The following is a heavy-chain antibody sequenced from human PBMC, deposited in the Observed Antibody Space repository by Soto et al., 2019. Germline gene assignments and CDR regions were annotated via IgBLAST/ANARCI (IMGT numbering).Heavy chain of an antibody. D-gene: IGHD5-18*01. CDR1: GGSISSSSYY. Sequence: PSETLSLTCTASGGSISSSSYYWGWIRQPPGKGLEWIGSIYYSGSTYYNPSLKSRVTISVDTSKNQFSLKLSSVTAADTAVYYCARHFRSDSYRPPYYIDYWCPALLLTLSS. CDR3: ARHFRSDSYRPPYYIDY. J-gene: IGHJ4*02. CDR2: IYYSGST. V-gene: IGHV4-39*01.